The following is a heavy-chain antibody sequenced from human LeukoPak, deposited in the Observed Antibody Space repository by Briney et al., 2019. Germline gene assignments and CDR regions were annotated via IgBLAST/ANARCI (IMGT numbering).Heavy chain of an antibody. CDR1: GFSFSSYA. CDR3: AKGVYYYDSSGYYYTYYFDY. D-gene: IGHD3-22*01. Sequence: GGSLRLSCAASGFSFSSYAMSWVRQAPGKGLEWVLAISGSGVSTYYADSVKGRFTISRDNSKDTLYLQMNSLRAEDTAVFYCAKGVYYYDSSGYYYTYYFDYWGQGTLVTVSS. J-gene: IGHJ4*02. CDR2: ISGSGVST. V-gene: IGHV3-23*01.